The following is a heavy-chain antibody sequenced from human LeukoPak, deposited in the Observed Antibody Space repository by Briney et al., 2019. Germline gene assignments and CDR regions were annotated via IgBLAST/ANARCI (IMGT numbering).Heavy chain of an antibody. CDR2: IIPILGIA. D-gene: IGHD2-2*01. CDR1: GGTFSSYA. CDR3: ARDLGVPAAIPFNWFDP. J-gene: IGHJ5*02. V-gene: IGHV1-69*04. Sequence: SVKVSCKASGGTFSSYAISWVRQAPGQGLEWMGRIIPILGIANYAQKFQGRVTITADKSTSTAYMELSRLRSDDTAVYYCARDLGVPAAIPFNWFDPWGQGTLVTVSS.